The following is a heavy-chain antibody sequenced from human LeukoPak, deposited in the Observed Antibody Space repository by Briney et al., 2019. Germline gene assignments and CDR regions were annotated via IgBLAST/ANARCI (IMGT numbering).Heavy chain of an antibody. J-gene: IGHJ6*02. Sequence: SETLSLTCTVSGGSISSSSYYWGWIRKPPGKGLEWIASIYSSGTYYNPSLKSRVTISVDTSKNQFSLKLSSVTAADTAVYYCARHFDLYYGMDVWGQGTTVTVSS. CDR3: ARHFDLYYGMDV. CDR2: IYSSGT. D-gene: IGHD3-9*01. CDR1: GGSISSSSYY. V-gene: IGHV4-39*01.